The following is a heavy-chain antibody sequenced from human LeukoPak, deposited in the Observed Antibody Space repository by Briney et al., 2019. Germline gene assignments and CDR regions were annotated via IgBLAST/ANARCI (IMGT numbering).Heavy chain of an antibody. CDR1: GGSISSGDYY. V-gene: IGHV4-30-4*01. Sequence: SQTLSLTCTGSGGSISSGDYYWSWIRQPPGKDLEWIGYIYYSGSTYYNPSLKSRVTISVDTSKNQFSLKLSSVTAADTAVYYCARDRKGATDWFDPWGQGTLVTVSS. J-gene: IGHJ5*02. CDR3: ARDRKGATDWFDP. D-gene: IGHD1-26*01. CDR2: IYYSGST.